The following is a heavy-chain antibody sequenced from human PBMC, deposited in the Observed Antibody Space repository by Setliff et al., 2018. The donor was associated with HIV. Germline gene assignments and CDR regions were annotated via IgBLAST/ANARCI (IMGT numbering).Heavy chain of an antibody. D-gene: IGHD6-13*01. CDR2: INHNGSEK. V-gene: IGHV3-7*01. J-gene: IGHJ4*02. CDR3: AREIGDSGWFMMFDY. CDR1: GFTFSNYW. Sequence: PGGSLRLSCAAFGFTFSNYWMNWVRQAPGKGLEWVASINHNGSEKYYVDSVKGRFIISRDNAKKSLYLQINSLKAEDTAVYYCAREIGDSGWFMMFDYWGQGTLVTVSS.